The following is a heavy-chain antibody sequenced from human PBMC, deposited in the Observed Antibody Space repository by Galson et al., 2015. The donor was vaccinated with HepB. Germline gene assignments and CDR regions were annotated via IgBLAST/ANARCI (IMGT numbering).Heavy chain of an antibody. CDR1: GFTVSNEH. V-gene: IGHV3-53*01. D-gene: IGHD4-23*01. J-gene: IGHJ4*02. CDR2: IYRGGST. CDR3: VRDVGGNPVGIDY. Sequence: SLRLSCAASGFTVSNEHMSWVRQAPGKGLEWVSVIYRGGSTYYGDSVKGRFTISRDKSKNTLYLHMNGLKAEDTAVYYCVRDVGGNPVGIDYWGQGTLVTVSS.